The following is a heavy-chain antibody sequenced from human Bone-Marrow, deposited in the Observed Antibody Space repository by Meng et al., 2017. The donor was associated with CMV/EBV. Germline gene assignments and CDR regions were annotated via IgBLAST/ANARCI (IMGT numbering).Heavy chain of an antibody. Sequence: GSLRLSCAVYGGSFSGYYWSWIRQPPGKGLEWIGEINHSGSTNYNPSLKSRVTISVDTSKNQFSLKLSSVTAADTAVYYCASTFPTISAAASYSHFDSWGQGTLVTVSS. CDR2: INHSGST. V-gene: IGHV4-34*01. CDR1: GGSFSGYY. J-gene: IGHJ4*02. D-gene: IGHD6-13*01. CDR3: ASTFPTISAAASYSHFDS.